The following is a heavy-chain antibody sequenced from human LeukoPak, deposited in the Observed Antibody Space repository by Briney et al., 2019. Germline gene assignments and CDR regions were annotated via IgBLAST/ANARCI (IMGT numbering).Heavy chain of an antibody. J-gene: IGHJ6*03. Sequence: GSLRLSCAASGFTFSSYWMSWVRQAPGKGLEWVANIKQDGSEKYYVDSVKGRFTISRDNAKNSPYLQMNSLRAEDTAVYYCARDYSSSWYGGYYYYMDVWGKGTTVTVSS. CDR2: IKQDGSEK. D-gene: IGHD6-13*01. CDR1: GFTFSSYW. V-gene: IGHV3-7*01. CDR3: ARDYSSSWYGGYYYYMDV.